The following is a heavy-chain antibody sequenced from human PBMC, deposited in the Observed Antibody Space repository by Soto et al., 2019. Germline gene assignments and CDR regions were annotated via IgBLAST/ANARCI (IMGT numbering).Heavy chain of an antibody. Sequence: SETLSLTCAVSGGSIRTGGYSWSWLRQPPGKGLEWIGYIYHSGSTYYKSSLKSRATISVDRSKNQFFLKLSSVTAADTAVYYCARNGMDNWNDGNWFDPWGQGTLVTVSS. D-gene: IGHD1-20*01. J-gene: IGHJ5*02. V-gene: IGHV4-30-2*01. CDR1: GGSIRTGGYS. CDR3: ARNGMDNWNDGNWFDP. CDR2: IYHSGST.